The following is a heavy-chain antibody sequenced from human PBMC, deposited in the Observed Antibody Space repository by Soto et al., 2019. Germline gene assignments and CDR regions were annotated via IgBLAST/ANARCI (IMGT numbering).Heavy chain of an antibody. CDR2: INPNNGGR. CDR3: ATQRSGVVY. Sequence: VLFSSRAASYSFISSSIHWGRQAPGQGLEWMGWINPNNGGRNYARKFQGWVTMTRDTSISTAYMDLTRLNCDATGVYYCATQRSGVVYWGQGTLVTVSS. CDR1: SYSFISSS. J-gene: IGHJ4*02. V-gene: IGHV1-2*04. D-gene: IGHD6-25*01.